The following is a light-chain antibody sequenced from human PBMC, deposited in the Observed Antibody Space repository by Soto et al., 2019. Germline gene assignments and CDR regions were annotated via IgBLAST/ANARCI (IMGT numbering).Light chain of an antibody. V-gene: IGKV3-20*01. CDR3: QHHGSSSLT. CDR1: QSISSSQ. Sequence: EIVLTQSPGTLSLSPGERAILSCRASQSISSSQLGWYQQKPGQPPRLLIYGTSSRTTGIPDRFSGSGSGTDFNRTISRLEPEDLGVYYCQHHGSSSLTFGGGTKVEIK. J-gene: IGKJ4*01. CDR2: GTS.